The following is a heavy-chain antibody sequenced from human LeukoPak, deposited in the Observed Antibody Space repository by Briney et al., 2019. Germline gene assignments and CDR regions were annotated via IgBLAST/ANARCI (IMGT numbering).Heavy chain of an antibody. Sequence: SETLSLTCAVHGGSFSGYYWSWIRQPPGKGLEWIGEINHSGSTNYNPSLKSRVTISVDTSKNQFSLKLSSVTAADTAVYYCARRTGYSTSRLDYWGQGTLVTVSS. D-gene: IGHD6-13*01. J-gene: IGHJ4*02. V-gene: IGHV4-34*01. CDR1: GGSFSGYY. CDR2: INHSGST. CDR3: ARRTGYSTSRLDY.